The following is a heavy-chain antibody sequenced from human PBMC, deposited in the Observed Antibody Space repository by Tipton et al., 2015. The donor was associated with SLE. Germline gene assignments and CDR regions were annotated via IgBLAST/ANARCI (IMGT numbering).Heavy chain of an antibody. CDR3: ARGQLVTLSGVPGAFDI. V-gene: IGHV3-7*03. J-gene: IGHJ3*02. D-gene: IGHD6-13*01. Sequence: GSLRLSCAASGFTFSRSWMSWVRQAPGEGLEWVATIKRDGTEKYNADSVKGRFTISRDNAKNSLYLQMNSLRADDTAFYYCARGQLVTLSGVPGAFDIWGRGTMVTLSS. CDR1: GFTFSRSW. CDR2: IKRDGTEK.